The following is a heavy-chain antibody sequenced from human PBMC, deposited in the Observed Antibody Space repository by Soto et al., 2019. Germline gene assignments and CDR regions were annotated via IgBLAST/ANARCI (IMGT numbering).Heavy chain of an antibody. D-gene: IGHD2-2*01. J-gene: IGHJ6*02. Sequence: ASVKVSCKASGYTFTSYGISWVRQAPGQGLEWMGWISAYNGNTNYAQKLQGRVTMTTDTSTSTAYMELRSLRSDDTAVYYCAREGECISTSCFSYYYGMDVSGQATTVTVSS. CDR2: ISAYNGNT. CDR3: AREGECISTSCFSYYYGMDV. CDR1: GYTFTSYG. V-gene: IGHV1-18*01.